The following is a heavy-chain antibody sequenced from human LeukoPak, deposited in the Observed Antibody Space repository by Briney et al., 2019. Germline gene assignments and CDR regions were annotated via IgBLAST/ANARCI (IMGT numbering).Heavy chain of an antibody. Sequence: GRSLRLSCAVSGFTFEDYAMHWVRQAPEKGLDWVAAISWNSGSINYADSVKGRFTISRDNAKNSLYLQMNSLRAEDTAFYYCVKERSRTGYFDYWGQGTLVTVSS. D-gene: IGHD2-2*01. V-gene: IGHV3-9*01. CDR3: VKERSRTGYFDY. J-gene: IGHJ4*02. CDR2: ISWNSGSI. CDR1: GFTFEDYA.